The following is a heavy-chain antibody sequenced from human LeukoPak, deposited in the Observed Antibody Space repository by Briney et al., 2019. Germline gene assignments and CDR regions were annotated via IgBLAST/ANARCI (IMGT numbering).Heavy chain of an antibody. J-gene: IGHJ4*02. D-gene: IGHD2-21*01. CDR2: IYIISGST. CDR1: SGSISSGSYY. Sequence: SETLSLTCTVSSGSISSGSYYWSWIRQPAGKGLEWIGRIYIISGSTYYNPSLKSRVTISIDTSKNQFSLRLSSVTVADTAVYYCARDVDTWFDYWGQGTLVTVSS. V-gene: IGHV4-61*02. CDR3: ARDVDTWFDY.